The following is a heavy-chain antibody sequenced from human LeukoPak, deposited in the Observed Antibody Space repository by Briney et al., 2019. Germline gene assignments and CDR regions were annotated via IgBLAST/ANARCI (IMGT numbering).Heavy chain of an antibody. Sequence: GGSLRLSCAASGFTFSSDSMNWVGHAPGKGLEGVSSISNSSSYIYYADSVKGRFTISRDNAKNSLYLQMNSLRAEDTAVYYCARDIAYCGGDCYSGYFQHWGQGTLVTVSS. D-gene: IGHD2-21*01. V-gene: IGHV3-21*01. J-gene: IGHJ1*01. CDR2: ISNSSSYI. CDR1: GFTFSSDS. CDR3: ARDIAYCGGDCYSGYFQH.